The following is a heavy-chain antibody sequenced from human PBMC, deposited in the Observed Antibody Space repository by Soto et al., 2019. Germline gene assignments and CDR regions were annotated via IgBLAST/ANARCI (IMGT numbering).Heavy chain of an antibody. D-gene: IGHD3-3*01. CDR3: AKLQIESGGFDY. J-gene: IGHJ4*02. CDR2: VSGSGGST. Sequence: GGSLRLSCAASGFTFSSYAMSWVRQAPGKGLEWVSAVSGSGGSTYYADSVKGRFTISRDNSKNTLYLQMNSLRAEDTAVYYCAKLQIESGGFDYWGQGTLVTVSS. CDR1: GFTFSSYA. V-gene: IGHV3-23*01.